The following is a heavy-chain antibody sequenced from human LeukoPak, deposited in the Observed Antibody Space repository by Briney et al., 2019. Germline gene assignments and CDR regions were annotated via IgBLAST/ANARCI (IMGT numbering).Heavy chain of an antibody. CDR1: GGSISSGNFF. V-gene: IGHV4-30-2*01. CDR2: MYHSGST. D-gene: IGHD1-1*01. J-gene: IGHJ4*02. Sequence: SQTLSLTCAVSGGSISSGNFFWNWIRQPPGKGLEWIGYMYHSGSTYYNPSLKSRVTISIDGSKNQFSLKLSSVTAADTATYFCASSLDRPPYYFDYWGQGTLVTVSS. CDR3: ASSLDRPPYYFDY.